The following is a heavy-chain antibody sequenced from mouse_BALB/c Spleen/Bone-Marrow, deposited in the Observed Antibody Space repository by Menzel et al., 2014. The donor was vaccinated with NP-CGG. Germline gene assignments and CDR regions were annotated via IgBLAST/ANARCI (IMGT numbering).Heavy chain of an antibody. CDR1: GYTFSSYW. Sequence: VQLQESGAELMKPGASVKISCKATGYTFSSYWIEWVKQRPGHGLEWIGEVLPGSGSTNYNEKFKGKATFTADTSSNTAYMQLSSLTSEDSAVYYCARGIDYYAMDYWGQGTSVTVSS. CDR2: VLPGSGST. CDR3: ARGIDYYAMDY. V-gene: IGHV1-9*01. J-gene: IGHJ4*01.